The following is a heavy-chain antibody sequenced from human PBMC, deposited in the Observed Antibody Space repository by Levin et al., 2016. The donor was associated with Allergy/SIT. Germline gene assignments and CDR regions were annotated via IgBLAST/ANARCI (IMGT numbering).Heavy chain of an antibody. CDR2: IYYSGST. D-gene: IGHD3-10*01. Sequence: SETLSLTCTVSGGSVSSGSYYWSWIRQPPGKGLEWIGYIYYSGSTNYNPSLKSRVTISVDTSKNQFSLKLSSVTAADTAVYYCARDRWFAQTEFDYWGQGTLVTVSS. J-gene: IGHJ4*02. V-gene: IGHV4-61*01. CDR3: ARDRWFAQTEFDY. CDR1: GGSVSSGSYY.